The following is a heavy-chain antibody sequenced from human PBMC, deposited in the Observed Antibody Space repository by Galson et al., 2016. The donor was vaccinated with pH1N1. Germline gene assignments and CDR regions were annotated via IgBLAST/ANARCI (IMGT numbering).Heavy chain of an antibody. V-gene: IGHV4-59*11. D-gene: IGHD3-22*01. CDR3: ARAEEPYYASSGYYY. J-gene: IGHJ4*02. CDR1: GGSITSHS. Sequence: SETLSLTCTVSGGSITSHSLTWNRQPPGKGLEWVGSIYYSGITTYSPSLYSRVTLSVDTSKNPFSLRLRSVTVADTAVYFCARAEEPYYASSGYYYWGQGILVTVSS. CDR2: IYYSGIT.